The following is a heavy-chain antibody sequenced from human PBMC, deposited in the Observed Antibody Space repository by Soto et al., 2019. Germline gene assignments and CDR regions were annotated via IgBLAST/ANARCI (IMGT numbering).Heavy chain of an antibody. Sequence: QVQLVQSGAEVKKPGSSVKVSCKASGGTFSSYAISCVRQAPGQGLEWMGGIIPIFGTANYAQKFQGRVTITADESTSTAYMELSSLRSEDTAVYYCARANSGYDSYYYYGMDVWGQGTTVTVSS. CDR1: GGTFSSYA. J-gene: IGHJ6*02. CDR2: IIPIFGTA. V-gene: IGHV1-69*01. D-gene: IGHD5-12*01. CDR3: ARANSGYDSYYYYGMDV.